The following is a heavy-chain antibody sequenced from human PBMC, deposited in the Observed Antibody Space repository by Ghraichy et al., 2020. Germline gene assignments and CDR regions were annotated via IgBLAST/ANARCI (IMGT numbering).Heavy chain of an antibody. V-gene: IGHV4-34*01. Sequence: SQTLSLTCAVYGGSFSGYYWSWIRQPPGKGLEWIGEINHSGSTNYNPSLKSRVTISVDTSKNQFSLKLSSVTAADTAVYYCARARYCSSTSCYRRTNWFDPWGQGTLVTVSS. J-gene: IGHJ5*02. D-gene: IGHD2-2*02. CDR1: GGSFSGYY. CDR3: ARARYCSSTSCYRRTNWFDP. CDR2: INHSGST.